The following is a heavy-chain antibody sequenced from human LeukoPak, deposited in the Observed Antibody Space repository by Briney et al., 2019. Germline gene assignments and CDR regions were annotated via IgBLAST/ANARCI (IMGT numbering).Heavy chain of an antibody. CDR3: ARGFHYGSYH. CDR1: GFTFSTYF. J-gene: IGHJ4*02. D-gene: IGHD4-17*01. V-gene: IGHV3-74*01. Sequence: GGSLRLSCAASGFTFSTYFMHWVRQAPGKGLVWVSRISSDGSTTSLADSVRGRFTISIDNAKNTLYLQMDSLRAEDTAVYFCARGFHYGSYHWGQGTLVTGSS. CDR2: ISSDGSTT.